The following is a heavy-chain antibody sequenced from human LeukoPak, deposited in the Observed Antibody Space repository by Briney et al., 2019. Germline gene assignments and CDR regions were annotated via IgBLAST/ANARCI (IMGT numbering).Heavy chain of an antibody. Sequence: GASVKVSCKASGYNFTTYGVSWVRQAPGQRPEWMGWISCYNGNSKPSEKFQGRVTMTIETSTSTVYMELRTLKNDDTAVYYCARDAGDGMDVWGLGTTVIVSS. CDR2: ISCYNGNS. J-gene: IGHJ6*02. CDR1: GYNFTTYG. CDR3: ARDAGDGMDV. V-gene: IGHV1-18*01.